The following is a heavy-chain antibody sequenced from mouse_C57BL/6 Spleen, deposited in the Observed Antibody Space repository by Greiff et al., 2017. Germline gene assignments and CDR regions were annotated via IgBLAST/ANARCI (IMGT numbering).Heavy chain of an antibody. J-gene: IGHJ3*01. V-gene: IGHV1-61*01. CDR2: IYPSDSET. CDR3: ARGHSNYGTWFAY. D-gene: IGHD2-5*01. Sequence: QVQLQQPGAELVRPGSSVKLSCKASGYTFTSYWMDWVKQRPGQGLEWIGNIYPSDSETHYNQKFKDKATLTVDKSSSTAYMQLSSLTSEDSAVYYCARGHSNYGTWFAYWGQGTLVTVSA. CDR1: GYTFTSYW.